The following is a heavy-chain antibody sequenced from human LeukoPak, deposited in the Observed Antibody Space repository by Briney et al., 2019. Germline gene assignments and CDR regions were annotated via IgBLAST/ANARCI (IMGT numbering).Heavy chain of an antibody. CDR1: GFTFSSYA. CDR3: AKDSSADYDYVWGSYRYGGGFDY. J-gene: IGHJ4*02. V-gene: IGHV3-23*01. D-gene: IGHD3-16*02. Sequence: RAGGSLRLSCAASGFTFSSYAMSWVRQAPGKGLEWVSAISGSGGSTYYADSVKGRFTISRDNSKNTLYLQMNSLRAEDTAVYYCAKDSSADYDYVWGSYRYGGGFDYWSQGTLVTVSS. CDR2: ISGSGGST.